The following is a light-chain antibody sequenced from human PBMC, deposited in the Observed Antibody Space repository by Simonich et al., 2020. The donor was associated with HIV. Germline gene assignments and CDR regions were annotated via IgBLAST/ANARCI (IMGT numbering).Light chain of an antibody. CDR3: QQYNNWPLG. J-gene: IGKJ3*01. V-gene: IGKV3-15*01. Sequence: EIVMTQSPATLSVSPGERATLSCRASQSVNSNLAWYQQKPGQAPRLLIYGASTRATGIPARFSGSGSGTEFTLTISSLQSEDFAVYYCQQYNNWPLGFGPGTKVDIK. CDR1: QSVNSN. CDR2: GAS.